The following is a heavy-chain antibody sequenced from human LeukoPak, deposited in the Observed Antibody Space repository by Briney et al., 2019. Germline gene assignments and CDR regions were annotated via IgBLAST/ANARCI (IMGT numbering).Heavy chain of an antibody. Sequence: PGGSLRLSCAASGFTFSSYAMSWVRQAPGKGLEWVSAISGSGGSTYYADSVKGRFTISRDNSKNTLYLQMNSLRAEDTAVYYCAKATLQPLRYFDWLYSAPPEFDYWGQGTLVTVSS. D-gene: IGHD3-9*01. V-gene: IGHV3-23*01. CDR3: AKATLQPLRYFDWLYSAPPEFDY. J-gene: IGHJ4*02. CDR2: ISGSGGST. CDR1: GFTFSSYA.